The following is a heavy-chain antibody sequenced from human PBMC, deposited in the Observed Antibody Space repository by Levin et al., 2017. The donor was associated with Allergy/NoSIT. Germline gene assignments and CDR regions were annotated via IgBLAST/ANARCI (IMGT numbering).Heavy chain of an antibody. CDR1: GYTFTGYY. D-gene: IGHD5-24*01. CDR3: ARLEMATITLDY. CDR2: INPNSGGT. Sequence: ASVKVSCKASGYTFTGYYMHWVRQAPGQGLEWMGWINPNSGGTNYAQKFQGRVTMTRDTSISTAYMELSRLRSDDTAVYYCARLEMATITLDYWGQGTLVTVSS. V-gene: IGHV1-2*02. J-gene: IGHJ4*02.